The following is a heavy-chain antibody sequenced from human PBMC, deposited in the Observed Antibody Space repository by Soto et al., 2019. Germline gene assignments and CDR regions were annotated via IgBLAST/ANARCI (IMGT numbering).Heavy chain of an antibody. D-gene: IGHD1-1*01. CDR2: ISYDGSNK. Sequence: GGSLRLSCAASGFTFSSYGMHWVRQAPGKGLEWVAVISYDGSNKYYADSVKGRFTISRDNSKNTLYLQMNNLRADDTAVYYCAKLYWNPRYFDYWGQGARVT. CDR3: AKLYWNPRYFDY. J-gene: IGHJ4*02. CDR1: GFTFSSYG. V-gene: IGHV3-30*18.